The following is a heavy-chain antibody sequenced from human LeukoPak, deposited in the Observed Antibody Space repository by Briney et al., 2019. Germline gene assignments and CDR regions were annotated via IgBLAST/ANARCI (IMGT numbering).Heavy chain of an antibody. CDR1: GGSFSGYY. V-gene: IGHV4-34*01. Sequence: SSETLSLTCAVYGGSFSGYYWNWIRQPPGKGLEWIGEINHSGSTNYNPSLKSRVIISVDTSKNQFSLKLSSVTAADTAVYYCASGNWNDGGPDYYYYTNVWGKGTTVTVSS. D-gene: IGHD1-1*01. CDR2: INHSGST. J-gene: IGHJ6*03. CDR3: ASGNWNDGGPDYYYYTNV.